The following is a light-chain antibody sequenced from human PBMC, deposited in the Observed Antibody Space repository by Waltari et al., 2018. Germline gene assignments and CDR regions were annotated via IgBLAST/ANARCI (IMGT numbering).Light chain of an antibody. V-gene: IGKV3D-15*01. CDR3: HQYTNWPWT. Sequence: IVMPQSPDIVSVSPGERIPLSCRASLSVDASLAWYQQKPGLTPWLLVPGVSIRASGIPARCSGRASATEITLTISGLQAEDCTVYHCHQYTNWPWTYGQGTKVEIK. CDR1: LSVDAS. J-gene: IGKJ1*01. CDR2: GVS.